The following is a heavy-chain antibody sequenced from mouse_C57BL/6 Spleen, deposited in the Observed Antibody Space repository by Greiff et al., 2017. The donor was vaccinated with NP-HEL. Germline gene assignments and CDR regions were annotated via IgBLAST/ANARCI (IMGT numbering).Heavy chain of an antibody. J-gene: IGHJ2*01. CDR2: ISSGSSTI. CDR1: GFTFSDYG. Sequence: EVQVVESGGGLVKPGGSLKLSCAASGFTFSDYGMHWVRQAPEKGLEWVAYISSGSSTIYYADTVKGRFTISRDNAKNTLFLQMTSLRSEDTAMYYCARPYYDYDGDYFDYWGQGTTLTVSS. V-gene: IGHV5-17*01. D-gene: IGHD2-4*01. CDR3: ARPYYDYDGDYFDY.